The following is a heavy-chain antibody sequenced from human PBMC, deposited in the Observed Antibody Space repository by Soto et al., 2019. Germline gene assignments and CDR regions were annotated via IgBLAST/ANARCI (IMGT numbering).Heavy chain of an antibody. V-gene: IGHV4-34*01. CDR1: GGSFSGYY. CDR2: INHSGST. D-gene: IGHD6-13*01. CDR3: ARDSSSWYWGGLDP. J-gene: IGHJ5*02. Sequence: SETLSLTCAVYGGSFSGYYWSWIRQPPGKGLEWIGEINHSGSTNYNPSLKSRVTISVYTSKNQFSLKLSSVTAADTAVYYCARDSSSWYWGGLDPWGQGTLVTVSS.